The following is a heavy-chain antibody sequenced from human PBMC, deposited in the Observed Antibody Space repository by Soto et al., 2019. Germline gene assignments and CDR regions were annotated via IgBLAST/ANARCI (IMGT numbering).Heavy chain of an antibody. V-gene: IGHV4-30-4*01. J-gene: IGHJ5*02. CDR3: ARERPDGSRLDP. D-gene: IGHD6-13*01. CDR2: IYYSGST. Sequence: QVQLQESGPGLVKPSQTLSLTCTVSGGSISSGDYYWSWIRQPPGKGLEWIGYIYYSGSTYYNPSLKSRDTVSVDTSKKQFSQKLSSVTAADTAVYYCARERPDGSRLDPWGQGILVTVSS. CDR1: GGSISSGDYY.